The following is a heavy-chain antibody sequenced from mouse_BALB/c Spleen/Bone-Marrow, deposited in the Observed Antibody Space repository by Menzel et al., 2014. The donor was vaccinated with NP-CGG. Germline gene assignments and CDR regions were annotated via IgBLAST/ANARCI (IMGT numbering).Heavy chain of an antibody. V-gene: IGHV1-87*01. CDR2: IYPGDGDT. J-gene: IGHJ2*01. CDR1: GYTFXSYW. Sequence: QVQLQQSGAELARPGASVKLSCKASGYTFXSYWMQWVKQRPGQGLEWIGAIYPGDGDTRYTQKFKGKATLTADKSSSTAYMQLSSLASGDSAVYYCARWLRPFDYWGQGTTLTVSS. CDR3: ARWLRPFDY. D-gene: IGHD2-2*01.